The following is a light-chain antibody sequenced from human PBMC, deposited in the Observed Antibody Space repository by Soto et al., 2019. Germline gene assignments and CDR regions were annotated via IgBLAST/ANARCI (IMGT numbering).Light chain of an antibody. Sequence: QSVLTQPPSASGSPGQSVTISCTGTSGDVGAYDYVSWYQQHPGKAPKLLIYEVTKRPLGVPDRYIGSKYSNASSLTFPGLQAGDEADYYCGSSAGSNYPYVFGPGTKVT. CDR2: EVT. CDR1: SGDVGAYDY. J-gene: IGLJ1*01. CDR3: GSSAGSNYPYV. V-gene: IGLV2-8*01.